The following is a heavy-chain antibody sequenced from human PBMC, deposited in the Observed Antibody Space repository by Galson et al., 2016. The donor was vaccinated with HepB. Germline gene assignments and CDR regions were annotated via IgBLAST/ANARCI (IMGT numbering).Heavy chain of an antibody. CDR3: ARQRAVKTWFDT. J-gene: IGHJ5*02. CDR2: IDPTDSDT. Sequence: QSGAEVTKPGESLKIACKGSGYSFTTYWIGWVRQMPGKGLEWMGIIDPTDSDTRYSPSFQGRVTISADASINTAYLQWNSLKASDTAMYYCARQRAVKTWFDTWGQGTLVTVSS. V-gene: IGHV5-51*01. D-gene: IGHD3-16*02. CDR1: GYSFTTYW.